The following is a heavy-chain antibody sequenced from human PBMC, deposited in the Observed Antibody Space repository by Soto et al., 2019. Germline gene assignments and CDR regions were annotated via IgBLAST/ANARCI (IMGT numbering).Heavy chain of an antibody. CDR1: GGSISSYY. J-gene: IGHJ5*02. D-gene: IGHD3-10*01. CDR2: IYYSGST. Sequence: QVQLQESGPGLVKPSETLSLTCTVSGGSISSYYWSWLRQPPGKGLEWIGYIYYSGSTNYNPSLKSRVTISVDTSKNQFSLKLSSVTAADTAVYYCARDLSTRTGDNWFDPWGQGTLVTVSS. V-gene: IGHV4-59*01. CDR3: ARDLSTRTGDNWFDP.